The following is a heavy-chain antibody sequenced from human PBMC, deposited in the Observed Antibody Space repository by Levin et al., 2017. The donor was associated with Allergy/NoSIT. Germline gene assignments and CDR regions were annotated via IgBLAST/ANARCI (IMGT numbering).Heavy chain of an antibody. CDR1: GYSFTSYW. V-gene: IGHV5-51*01. CDR2: IYPGDSDT. D-gene: IGHD2/OR15-2a*01. J-gene: IGHJ6*03. CDR3: ARRGNRDYYYYRDV. Sequence: KFGESLKISCQGSGYSFTSYWIGWVRQMPGKGLKWMGLIYPGDSDTRYSPSFQGQVTISADKSLSPAYLQWSSLKASDTAIYYCARRGNRDYYYYRDVWGKGTTVTVS.